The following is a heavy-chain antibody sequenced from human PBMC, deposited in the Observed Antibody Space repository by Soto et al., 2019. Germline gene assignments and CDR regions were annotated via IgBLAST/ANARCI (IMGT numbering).Heavy chain of an antibody. J-gene: IGHJ6*02. CDR1: GFTFTSSA. Sequence: QMQLVQSGPEVKKPGTSVKVSCKASGFTFTSSAVQWVRQARGQRLGWIGWIVVGSGNTSYAQKFQERVTMTRDMSTSTAYMELSSVRSEDTAVYYCAAEYSSGWYYYYYGMDVWGQGATDTVSS. V-gene: IGHV1-58*01. CDR2: IVVGSGNT. D-gene: IGHD6-19*01. CDR3: AAEYSSGWYYYYYGMDV.